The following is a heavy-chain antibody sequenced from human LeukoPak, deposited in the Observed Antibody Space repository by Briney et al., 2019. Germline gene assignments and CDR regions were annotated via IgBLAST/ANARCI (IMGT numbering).Heavy chain of an antibody. CDR2: INPNSGGT. V-gene: IGHV1-2*02. CDR3: ARDWRITMVRGVIIRRDY. CDR1: GYTFTSYG. D-gene: IGHD3-10*01. J-gene: IGHJ4*02. Sequence: ASVKVSCKASGYTFTSYGISWVRQAPGQGLEWMGWINPNSGGTNYAQKFQGRVTMTRDTSISTAYMELSRLRSDDTAVYYCARDWRITMVRGVIIRRDYWGQGTLVTVSS.